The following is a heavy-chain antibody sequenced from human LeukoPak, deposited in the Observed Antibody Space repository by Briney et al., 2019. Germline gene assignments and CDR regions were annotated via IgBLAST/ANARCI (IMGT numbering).Heavy chain of an antibody. D-gene: IGHD4-11*01. CDR3: ARGAYSKIDP. CDR1: GFTFSSFT. CDR2: ISSSSSYI. J-gene: IGHJ5*02. Sequence: PGGSLRLSCAASGFTFSSFTMNWVRQAPGKGLEWVSSISSSSSYIYYADSVKGRFTISRDNAKNSLYLQMNSLRDEDTAVYYCARGAYSKIDPWGQGTLVTVSS. V-gene: IGHV3-21*01.